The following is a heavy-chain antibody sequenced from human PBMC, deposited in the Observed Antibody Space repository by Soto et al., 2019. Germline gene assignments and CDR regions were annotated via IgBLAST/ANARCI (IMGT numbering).Heavy chain of an antibody. J-gene: IGHJ4*02. D-gene: IGHD4-17*01. CDR1: GGSVCGYY. CDR3: ARVSTVTIRLDY. CDR2: INHSGST. Sequence: SETPSLTCAVCGGSVCGYYWSGIRQPPGKGLEWIGEINHSGSTNYNPSLKSRVTISVDTSKNQFSLKLSSVTAADTAVYYCARVSTVTIRLDYWGQGTLVTVSS. V-gene: IGHV4-34*01.